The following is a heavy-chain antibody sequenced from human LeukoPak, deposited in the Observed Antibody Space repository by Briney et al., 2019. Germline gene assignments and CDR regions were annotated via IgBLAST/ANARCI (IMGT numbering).Heavy chain of an antibody. CDR2: ISGSGGST. Sequence: GGSLRLSCAASGFTFSSYAMSWVRQAPGKGLEWVSAISGSGGSTYYADSVKGRFTISRDNSKNTLYLQMNSLRAEDTAVYYCAKERGYCSSTSCSPFEYWGQGTLVTVSS. V-gene: IGHV3-23*01. CDR1: GFTFSSYA. CDR3: AKERGYCSSTSCSPFEY. J-gene: IGHJ4*02. D-gene: IGHD2-2*01.